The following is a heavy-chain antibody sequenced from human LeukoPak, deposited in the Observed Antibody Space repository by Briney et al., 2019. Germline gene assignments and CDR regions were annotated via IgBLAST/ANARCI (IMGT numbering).Heavy chain of an antibody. J-gene: IGHJ4*02. CDR1: GGSISSYY. D-gene: IGHD3-22*01. Sequence: PSETLSLTCTVSGGSISSYYWSWIRQPAGKGLEWIGRIYTSGSTSYNPSLKSRVTMSVDTSKNQFSLKLSSVIAADTAVYYCAALRGGDDSSAYFLGPFDYWGQGTLVTVSS. CDR2: IYTSGST. V-gene: IGHV4-4*07. CDR3: AALRGGDDSSAYFLGPFDY.